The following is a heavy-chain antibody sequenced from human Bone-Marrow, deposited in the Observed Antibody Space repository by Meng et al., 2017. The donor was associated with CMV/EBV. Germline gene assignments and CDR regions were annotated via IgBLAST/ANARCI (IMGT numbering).Heavy chain of an antibody. CDR2: IRYDGSRK. V-gene: IGHV3-7*01. J-gene: IGHJ4*02. Sequence: GESLKISCEASGFTFTNHWMTWVRQAPERGLEWVASIRYDGSRKYFVQSVKGRFTISRDNAKNSLYLQMNNLRAEDTALYYCARDWGRGTNCDGECLSSWGQGTLVTVSS. CDR1: GFTFTNHW. D-gene: IGHD2-21*01. CDR3: ARDWGRGTNCDGECLSS.